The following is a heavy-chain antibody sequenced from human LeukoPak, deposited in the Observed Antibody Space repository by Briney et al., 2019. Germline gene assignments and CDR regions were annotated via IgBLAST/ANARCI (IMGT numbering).Heavy chain of an antibody. Sequence: PGGSLRLSCAASGFTFRSYAMNWVRQAPGKGLEWVSTISGSGGTTYYADSVKGRFTISRDNSKNTLFLQMNSLRAENTAVYYCAKGDNSTWTVDYWGQGTLVTVSS. CDR3: AKGDNSTWTVDY. J-gene: IGHJ4*02. V-gene: IGHV3-23*01. D-gene: IGHD6-13*01. CDR1: GFTFRSYA. CDR2: ISGSGGTT.